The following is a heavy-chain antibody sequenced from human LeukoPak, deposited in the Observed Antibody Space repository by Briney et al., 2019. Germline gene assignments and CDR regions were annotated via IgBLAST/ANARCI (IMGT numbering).Heavy chain of an antibody. Sequence: PGGSLRLSCAASGFTFSSYAMSWVRQAPGKGREWVSAISGSGGSTYYADSVKGRFTISRDNSKNTLYLQMNSLRAEDTAVYYWANAGYSSLWEDYWGEGTLVTVSS. CDR1: GFTFSSYA. D-gene: IGHD6-13*01. J-gene: IGHJ4*02. CDR3: ANAGYSSLWEDY. V-gene: IGHV3-23*01. CDR2: ISGSGGST.